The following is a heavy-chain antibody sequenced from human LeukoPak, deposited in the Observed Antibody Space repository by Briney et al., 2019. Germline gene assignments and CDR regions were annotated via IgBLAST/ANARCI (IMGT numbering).Heavy chain of an antibody. V-gene: IGHV3-23*01. CDR3: AKDPIALSGIVVVPAAPDY. CDR1: GFTFSSYA. J-gene: IGHJ4*02. CDR2: ISGSGGST. Sequence: PGGSLRLSCAASGFTFSSYAMSWVRQAPGKGLEWVSAISGSGGSTYYADSVKGRFTISRDNSKNTLYLQMNSLRAEDTAVYYCAKDPIALSGIVVVPAAPDYWGQGTLVTVSS. D-gene: IGHD2-2*01.